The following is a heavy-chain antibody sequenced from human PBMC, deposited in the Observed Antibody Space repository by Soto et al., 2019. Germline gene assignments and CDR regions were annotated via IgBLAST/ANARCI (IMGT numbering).Heavy chain of an antibody. Sequence: EVQLVESGGGLVQPGGSLRLSCAASGFTFSSYAMHWVRQAPGKGLEFVSAISGNGGNTHYANSVRGRFTISRANSKNTLYLQMGGLRADDMAVYYCARGRSNSGGYSPVFDSWGQGNLVTVSS. J-gene: IGHJ4*02. D-gene: IGHD2-15*01. CDR2: ISGNGGNT. CDR3: ARGRSNSGGYSPVFDS. V-gene: IGHV3-64*01. CDR1: GFTFSSYA.